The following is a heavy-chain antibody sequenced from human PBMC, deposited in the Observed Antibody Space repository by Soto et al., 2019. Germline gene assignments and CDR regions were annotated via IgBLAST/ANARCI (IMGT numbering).Heavy chain of an antibody. Sequence: GPVKVSCKASGYTFTSYYMHWVRQAPGQGLEWMGIINPSGGSTSYAQKFQGRVTMTRDTSTSTVYMELSSLRSEDTAVYYRARVRRSSGYYYGYWGQGTPVTVSS. CDR1: GYTFTSYY. CDR2: INPSGGST. J-gene: IGHJ4*02. V-gene: IGHV1-46*01. D-gene: IGHD3-22*01. CDR3: ARVRRSSGYYYGY.